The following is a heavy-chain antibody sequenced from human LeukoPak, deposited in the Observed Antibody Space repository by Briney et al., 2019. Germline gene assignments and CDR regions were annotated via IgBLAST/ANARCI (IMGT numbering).Heavy chain of an antibody. CDR2: IYTSGST. J-gene: IGHJ4*02. D-gene: IGHD3-22*01. Sequence: PSQTLSLTCTVSGGSISSGSYYWSWIRPPAGKGLEWIGRIYTSGSTNYNPSLKSRVTISVDTSKNQFSLKLSSVTAADTAVYYCAMALGKYYYDSSGYYLPDYWGQGTLVTVSS. CDR1: GGSISSGSYY. V-gene: IGHV4-61*02. CDR3: AMALGKYYYDSSGYYLPDY.